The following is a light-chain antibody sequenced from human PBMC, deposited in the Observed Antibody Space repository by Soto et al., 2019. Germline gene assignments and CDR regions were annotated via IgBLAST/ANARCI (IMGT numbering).Light chain of an antibody. CDR3: QQYYTASRA. CDR2: WAS. CDR1: QGVFYSSTNKNY. V-gene: IGKV4-1*01. J-gene: IGKJ1*01. Sequence: DIVMTQSPDSLAVSLGERATINCKSSQGVFYSSTNKNYLAWYQQKAGQPPKLLISWASTRESGVPDRCSGSGSETHFTLSISSLQAEDVAVYYCQQYYTASRAFCQGTKVDI.